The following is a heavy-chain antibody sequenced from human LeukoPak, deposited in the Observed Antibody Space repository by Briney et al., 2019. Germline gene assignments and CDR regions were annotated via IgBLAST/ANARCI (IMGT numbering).Heavy chain of an antibody. J-gene: IGHJ6*04. D-gene: IGHD6-19*01. CDR2: ICDTGTNI. CDR3: AKFASGWTRSGFDV. V-gene: IGHV3-23*01. CDR1: GFAFNNYA. Sequence: GGSLRLSCAASGFAFNNYAMSWVRQAPGKGLEWVSSICDTGTNIHYTDSAKGRFTISRDNSKNTLFLQMSSLRAEDTALYYCAKFASGWTRSGFDVWGKGTTVTVSS.